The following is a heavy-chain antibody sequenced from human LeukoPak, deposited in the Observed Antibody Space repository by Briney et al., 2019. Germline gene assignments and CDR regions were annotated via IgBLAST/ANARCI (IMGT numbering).Heavy chain of an antibody. Sequence: GESLKISCKGSGDTFNTHWIGWVRQMPGKGLEWMGIIYPGDSDTRYSPSFQGQVTISADKSISTAYLQWSSLKASDTAMYYCAKRPRDRDGYNYWYYFDYWGQGTLVTVSS. CDR2: IYPGDSDT. CDR3: AKRPRDRDGYNYWYYFDY. V-gene: IGHV5-51*01. D-gene: IGHD5-24*01. CDR1: GDTFNTHW. J-gene: IGHJ4*02.